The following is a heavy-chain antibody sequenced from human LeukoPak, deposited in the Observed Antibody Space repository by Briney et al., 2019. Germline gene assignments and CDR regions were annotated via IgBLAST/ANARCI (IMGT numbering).Heavy chain of an antibody. J-gene: IGHJ4*02. CDR2: IYPPDSDT. CDR1: GSRFSSSW. D-gene: IGHD2-15*01. Sequence: GESLKISCKGSGSRFSSSWIGWVRQMPGKGLEWMGIIYPPDSDTRYSPSFQGQVTISADKSISTAYLQWSSLKASDTAIYYCARHCSGGSCYFDYWGQGTLVTVSS. CDR3: ARHCSGGSCYFDY. V-gene: IGHV5-51*01.